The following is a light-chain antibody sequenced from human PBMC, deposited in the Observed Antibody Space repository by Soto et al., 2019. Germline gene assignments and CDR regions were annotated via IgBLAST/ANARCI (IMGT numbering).Light chain of an antibody. V-gene: IGKV1-6*01. CDR3: LQDYDFPRT. Sequence: AIQMTQSQSSLPASVGDTVTITCRASQDIRDDLTWYQQKGGKAPKLLIYAASRLQGGVPPRFSGSGSGTDFTLTISSLQPEDFATYYCLQDYDFPRTFGQGTKVEVK. J-gene: IGKJ1*01. CDR1: QDIRDD. CDR2: AAS.